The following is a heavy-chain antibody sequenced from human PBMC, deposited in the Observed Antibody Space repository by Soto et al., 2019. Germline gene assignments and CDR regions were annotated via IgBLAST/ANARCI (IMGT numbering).Heavy chain of an antibody. Sequence: PSETLSLTCTVSGGSISSSSYYWGWIRQPPGQGLEWIGSIYYSGSTYYNPSLKSRVTISVDTSKNQFSLKLSSVTAADTAVYYCASGDCSGGSCYSPFGYYYYYGMDVWGQGTTVTVSS. CDR1: GGSISSSSYY. CDR3: ASGDCSGGSCYSPFGYYYYYGMDV. J-gene: IGHJ6*02. V-gene: IGHV4-39*01. D-gene: IGHD2-15*01. CDR2: IYYSGST.